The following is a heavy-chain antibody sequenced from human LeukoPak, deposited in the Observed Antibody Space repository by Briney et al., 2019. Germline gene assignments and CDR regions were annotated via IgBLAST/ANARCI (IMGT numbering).Heavy chain of an antibody. CDR1: GYTFTGYY. J-gene: IGHJ6*02. Sequence: ASVKVSCKASGYTFTGYYMHWVRQAPGQGLEWMGWINPNSGGTNYAQKFQGRVTTTRDTSISTAYMELSRLRSDDTAVYYCARATTYCSSTSCRYYYYGMDVWGQGTTVTVSS. V-gene: IGHV1-2*02. CDR3: ARATTYCSSTSCRYYYYGMDV. D-gene: IGHD2-2*01. CDR2: INPNSGGT.